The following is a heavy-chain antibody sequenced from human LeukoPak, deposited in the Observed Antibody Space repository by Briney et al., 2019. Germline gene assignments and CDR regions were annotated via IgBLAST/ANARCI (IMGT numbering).Heavy chain of an antibody. D-gene: IGHD6-25*01. J-gene: IGHJ4*02. CDR3: ARAGGVKTAALDLDY. CDR1: GGSISDYS. CDR2: IYYSGSA. V-gene: IGHV4-59*01. Sequence: SETLSLTFTVSGGSISDYSWSWIRQPPGKGLEWIGNIYYSGSANHNPSLKSRVTISRDTSKNQFSLKLTSVTTADTAVYYCARAGGVKTAALDLDYWGQGTLVTVSS.